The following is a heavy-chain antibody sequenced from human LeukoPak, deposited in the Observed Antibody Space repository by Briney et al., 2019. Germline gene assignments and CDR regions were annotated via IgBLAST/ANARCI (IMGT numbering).Heavy chain of an antibody. D-gene: IGHD5-12*01. CDR3: ARRGMGYSGYDGYWYFDL. J-gene: IGHJ2*01. Sequence: GESLKISCKGSGYTFTNYWIGWVRQMPGKGLEWTGRIDPSDSYINYSPSFQGHVTISADKSNSTAYLQWSTLKASDTAMYYCARRGMGYSGYDGYWYFDLWGRGTLVTVSS. CDR1: GYTFTNYW. CDR2: IDPSDSYI. V-gene: IGHV5-10-1*01.